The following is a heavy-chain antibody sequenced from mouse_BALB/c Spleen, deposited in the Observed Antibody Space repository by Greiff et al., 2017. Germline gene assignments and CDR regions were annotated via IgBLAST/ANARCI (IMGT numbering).Heavy chain of an antibody. V-gene: IGHV1S22*01. Sequence: LKQPGSELVRPGASVKLSCKASGYTFTSYWMHWVKQRPGQGLEWIGNIYPGSGSTNYDEKFKSKATLTVDTSSSTAYMQLSSLTSEDSAVYYCTRALITTVVAVDYWGQGTTLTVSS. CDR1: GYTFTSYW. CDR2: IYPGSGST. J-gene: IGHJ2*01. D-gene: IGHD1-1*01. CDR3: TRALITTVVAVDY.